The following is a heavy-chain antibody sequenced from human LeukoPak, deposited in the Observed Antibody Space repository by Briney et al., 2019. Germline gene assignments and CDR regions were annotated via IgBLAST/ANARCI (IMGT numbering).Heavy chain of an antibody. V-gene: IGHV3-15*04. CDR1: GFTFSNAW. CDR3: TTLYYYDSSGYHFDY. Sequence: PGGSLRLSCAASGFTFSNAWMSWVRQAPGKGLEWVGRIESKTDGGTTDYAAPVKGRFTISRDDSKNTLYLQMNSLKTEDTAVYYCTTLYYYDSSGYHFDYWGQGTLVTVSS. CDR2: IESKTDGGTT. J-gene: IGHJ4*02. D-gene: IGHD3-22*01.